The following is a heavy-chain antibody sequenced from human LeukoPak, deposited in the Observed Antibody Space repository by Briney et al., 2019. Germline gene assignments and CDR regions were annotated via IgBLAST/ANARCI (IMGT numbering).Heavy chain of an antibody. Sequence: GSLRLSCAASGFTFSTYSMNWVRQAPGKGLEWVSYISSSSATIYYADSVKGRFTISRDNAKNSLYLQMNSLRDEDTAVYYCARDPSSSDYVDYWGQGTLVTVSS. CDR2: ISSSSATI. D-gene: IGHD6-19*01. CDR3: ARDPSSSDYVDY. J-gene: IGHJ4*02. V-gene: IGHV3-48*02. CDR1: GFTFSTYS.